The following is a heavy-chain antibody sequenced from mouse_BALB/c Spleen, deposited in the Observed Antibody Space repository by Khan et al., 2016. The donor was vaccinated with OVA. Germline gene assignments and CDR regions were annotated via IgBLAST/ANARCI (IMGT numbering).Heavy chain of an antibody. J-gene: IGHJ3*01. CDR3: AGLAYYYDSEGFAY. CDR2: ISSGGSYT. V-gene: IGHV5-6*01. Sequence: EVELVESGGDLVKPEGSLKLSCAASGFTFSTYGMSWVRQTPDKRLEWVATISSGGSYTYYPDSVPGRFTISRDTAKNTLYLQMSSLKSEDTAMFYCAGLAYYYDSEGFAYWGQGTLVTVSA. D-gene: IGHD1-1*01. CDR1: GFTFSTYG.